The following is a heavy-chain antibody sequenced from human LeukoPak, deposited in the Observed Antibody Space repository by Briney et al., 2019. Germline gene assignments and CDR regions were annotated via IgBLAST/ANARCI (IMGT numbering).Heavy chain of an antibody. Sequence: QAGGSLRLSCAASAFTFSSHWMHWVRQAPGKGLVWVSRINSDGTSTTYADSVKGRFTISRDNAKNTLYLQMNSLRVEDTAVFHCAREGTYSNGPDYWGQGTLVTVSS. CDR2: INSDGTST. V-gene: IGHV3-74*01. CDR3: AREGTYSNGPDY. J-gene: IGHJ4*02. D-gene: IGHD3-22*01. CDR1: AFTFSSHW.